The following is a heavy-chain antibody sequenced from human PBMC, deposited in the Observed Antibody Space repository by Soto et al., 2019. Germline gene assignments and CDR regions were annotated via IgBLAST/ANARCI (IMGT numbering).Heavy chain of an antibody. CDR1: GGSVSSGSYY. D-gene: IGHD1-26*01. Sequence: SETLSLTCTVSGGSVSSGSYYWSWIRQPPGKGLEWIGYIYYSGSTNYNPSLKSRVTISVDTSKNQFSLKLSSVTAADTAVYYCARGSGSYTQYYYYYGMDVWGQGTTVTVSS. V-gene: IGHV4-61*01. J-gene: IGHJ6*02. CDR3: ARGSGSYTQYYYYYGMDV. CDR2: IYYSGST.